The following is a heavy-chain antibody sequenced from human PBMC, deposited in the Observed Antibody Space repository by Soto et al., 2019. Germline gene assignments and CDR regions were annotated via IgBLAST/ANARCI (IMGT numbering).Heavy chain of an antibody. V-gene: IGHV4-39*01. CDR3: ATVASTHFDS. D-gene: IGHD1-1*01. CDR1: GGSISSPSYN. J-gene: IGHJ4*02. CDR2: FFYGGLT. Sequence: QVQLQQSGPGLLKPSETLSLTCTVSGGSISSPSYNWGWVRQPPGKGPEWIGSFFYGGLTHYSPSLESRLSISVDMARSQVSLILTSVTAADTAVYYCATVASTHFDSWGQGALVVVSS.